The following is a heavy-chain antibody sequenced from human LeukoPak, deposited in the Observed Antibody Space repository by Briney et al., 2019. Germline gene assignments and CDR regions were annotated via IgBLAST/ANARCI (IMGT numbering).Heavy chain of an antibody. J-gene: IGHJ5*02. Sequence: SVKVSCKAPGGTFSSYTISWVRQAPGQGLEWMGRIIPILGIANYAQKFQGRVTITADKSTSTAYMELSSLRSEDTAVYYCARESSIAARRRRWFDPWGQGTLVTVSS. CDR2: IIPILGIA. V-gene: IGHV1-69*02. CDR3: ARESSIAARRRRWFDP. CDR1: GGTFSSYT. D-gene: IGHD6-6*01.